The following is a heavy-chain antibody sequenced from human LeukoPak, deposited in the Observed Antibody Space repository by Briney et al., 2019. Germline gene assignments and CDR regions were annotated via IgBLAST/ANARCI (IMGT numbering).Heavy chain of an antibody. Sequence: SQTLSLTCVISGDSVSSNSASWNWIRQSPSRGLEWLGRTYYRSKWYNDYAVSVKSRITINPDTTKNQFALQLNSVTPDDTAVYYCARDLYISTWRGMDVWGQGTTVTVSS. D-gene: IGHD6-13*01. CDR2: TYYRSKWYN. CDR3: ARDLYISTWRGMDV. J-gene: IGHJ6*02. CDR1: GDSVSSNSAS. V-gene: IGHV6-1*01.